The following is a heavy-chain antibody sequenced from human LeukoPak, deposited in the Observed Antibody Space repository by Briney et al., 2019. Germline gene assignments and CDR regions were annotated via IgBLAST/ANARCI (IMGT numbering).Heavy chain of an antibody. CDR2: INWNGGST. CDR3: ARGYYDFWSGQIVNDY. CDR1: GFNFDNFW. J-gene: IGHJ4*02. V-gene: IGHV3-20*04. D-gene: IGHD3-3*01. Sequence: PGGSLRLSCAASGFNFDNFWMSWVRQAPGKGLEWVSGINWNGGSTGYADSVKGRFTISRDNAKNSLYLQMNSLRAEDTASYYCARGYYDFWSGQIVNDYWGQGTLVTVSS.